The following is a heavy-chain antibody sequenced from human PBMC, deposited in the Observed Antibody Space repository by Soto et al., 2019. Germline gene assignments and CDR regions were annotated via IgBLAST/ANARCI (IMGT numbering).Heavy chain of an antibody. CDR2: IKQDGSEK. D-gene: IGHD6-19*01. Sequence: GGSLRLSCAASGFTFSSYWMSWVRQAPGKGLEWVANIKQDGSEKYYVDSVKGRFTISRDNAKNSLYLQMDSLRAEDTAVYYCARYSSGWYFWFDPWGQGTLVTVSS. J-gene: IGHJ5*02. CDR1: GFTFSSYW. V-gene: IGHV3-7*05. CDR3: ARYSSGWYFWFDP.